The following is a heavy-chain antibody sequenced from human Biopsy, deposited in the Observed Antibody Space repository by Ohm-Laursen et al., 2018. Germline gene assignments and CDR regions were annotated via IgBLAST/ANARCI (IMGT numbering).Heavy chain of an antibody. D-gene: IGHD4-23*01. J-gene: IGHJ4*02. V-gene: IGHV4-4*09. CDR2: IHHSGST. CDR1: GVSITAYY. Sequence: SETLSLTCTVSGVSITAYYWSWIRQPPGKGLECIGNIHHSGSTNYNPSPKSRLTISVDTSKNQFSLKLSSVTAADTAVYYCARGSNDFGGLYFPRWGQGTLLTVSS. CDR3: ARGSNDFGGLYFPR.